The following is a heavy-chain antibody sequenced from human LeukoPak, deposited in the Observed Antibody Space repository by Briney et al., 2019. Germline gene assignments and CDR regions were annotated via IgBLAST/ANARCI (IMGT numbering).Heavy chain of an antibody. CDR3: ARDRLLAAAEAFDI. CDR2: ISYDGSNK. D-gene: IGHD6-13*01. CDR1: GVTFSSYV. V-gene: IGHV3-30-3*01. Sequence: GGSLRLSCEASGVTFSSYVMSWVRQAPGKGLEWVAVISYDGSNKYYADSVKGRFTISRDNSKNTLYLQMNSLRAEDTAVYYCARDRLLAAAEAFDIWGQGTMVTVSS. J-gene: IGHJ3*02.